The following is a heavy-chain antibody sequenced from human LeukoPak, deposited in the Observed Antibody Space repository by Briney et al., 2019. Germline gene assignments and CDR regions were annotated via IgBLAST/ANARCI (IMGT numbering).Heavy chain of an antibody. CDR2: VFHSGTT. CDR1: GDSISNDNY. D-gene: IGHD2-2*01. J-gene: IGHJ4*02. CDR3: ARDNRRFCSRTSCYVFDY. V-gene: IGHV4-4*02. Sequence: PSETLSLTCAVSGDSISNDNYWSWVRQPPGKGLEWIGEVFHSGTTKYSPSLRSRVTISVDNCKNQFSLKLSSVTAADTAVYYCARDNRRFCSRTSCYVFDYWGQGSLVTVSS.